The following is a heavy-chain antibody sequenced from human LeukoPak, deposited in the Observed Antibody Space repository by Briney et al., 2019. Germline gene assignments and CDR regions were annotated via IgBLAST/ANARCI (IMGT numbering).Heavy chain of an antibody. CDR1: GYTFTGYY. V-gene: IGHV1-2*02. Sequence: DSVKVSCKASGYTFTGYYMHWVRQAPGQGLEWMGWINPNSGGTNYAQKFQGRVTMTRDTSISTAYMELSRLRSDDTAVYYCARPGELLRAFDIWGQGTMVTVSS. CDR3: ARPGELLRAFDI. D-gene: IGHD1-26*01. CDR2: INPNSGGT. J-gene: IGHJ3*02.